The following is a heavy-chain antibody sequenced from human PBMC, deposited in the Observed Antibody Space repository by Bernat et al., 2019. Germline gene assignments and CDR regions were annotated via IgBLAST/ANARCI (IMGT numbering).Heavy chain of an antibody. D-gene: IGHD6-19*01. CDR1: GGSISSYY. CDR3: ARAPGIYSSGWYYLDY. Sequence: QVQLQESGPGLVKPSETLSLTCTVSGGSISSYYWSWIRQPPGKGLEWIGYIYYSGSTNYNPSLKSRVTISVDTSKNQFSLKLSSVTAADTAVYYCARAPGIYSSGWYYLDYGGQGTLVTVSS. V-gene: IGHV4-59*01. J-gene: IGHJ4*02. CDR2: IYYSGST.